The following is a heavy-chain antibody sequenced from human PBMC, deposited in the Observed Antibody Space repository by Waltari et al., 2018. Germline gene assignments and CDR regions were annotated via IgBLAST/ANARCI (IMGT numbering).Heavy chain of an antibody. CDR2: FDPERGET. V-gene: IGHV1-24*01. Sequence: QVQLIQSGAEVRKPGASVKVPCQVSGSTLSALSIHGVRRGPGKGLEWLGGFDPERGETLYAQTFQGKVTLTEDTSINTAYMEVSSLRSDDTAVYFCAAGPGPAGFYFYYYLHVWGKGTTVTVAS. J-gene: IGHJ6*03. CDR1: GSTLSALS. CDR3: AAGPGPAGFYFYYYLHV. D-gene: IGHD6-13*01.